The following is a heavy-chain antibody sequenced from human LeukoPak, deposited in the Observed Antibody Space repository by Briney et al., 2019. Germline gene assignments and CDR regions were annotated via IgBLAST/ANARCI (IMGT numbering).Heavy chain of an antibody. Sequence: GGSLRLSCAASGFTFNGYGMHWVRQAPGKGLEWVAFIHYDGSKSYYADSVKGRFTISRDNSKNTLYLQMNSLRAEDTALYYCAKDRAYSGTYYGLFDYWGQGTLVTVSS. CDR3: AKDRAYSGTYYGLFDY. CDR2: IHYDGSKS. CDR1: GFTFNGYG. V-gene: IGHV3-30*02. D-gene: IGHD1-26*01. J-gene: IGHJ4*02.